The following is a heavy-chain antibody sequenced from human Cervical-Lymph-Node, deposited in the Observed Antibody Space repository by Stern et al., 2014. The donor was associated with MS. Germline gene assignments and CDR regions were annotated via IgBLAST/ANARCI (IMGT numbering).Heavy chain of an antibody. CDR3: ARELCGGDCYFDY. V-gene: IGHV4-31*01. CDR1: GASVSSDAYY. CDR2: IYYSGST. Sequence: VQLVQSGPGLVKPSQTLSLTCTVSGASVSSDAYYWSWIRQHPGKGLEWIGYIYYSGSTYYNPSLKSLVTMSVDTSKNQLSLKVSSVTAADTAVYYCARELCGGDCYFDYWGPGTLVTVSS. J-gene: IGHJ4*02. D-gene: IGHD2-21*01.